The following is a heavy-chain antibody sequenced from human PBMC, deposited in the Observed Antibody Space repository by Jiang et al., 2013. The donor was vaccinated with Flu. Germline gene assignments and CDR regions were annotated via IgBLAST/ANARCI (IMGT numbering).Heavy chain of an antibody. Sequence: VRQAPGKGLEWVAVISYDGSNKYYADSVKGRFTISRDNSKNTLYLQMNSLRAEDTAVYYCAREGCGGDCYVRPHRGLDYWGQGTLVTVSS. V-gene: IGHV3-30-3*01. J-gene: IGHJ4*02. D-gene: IGHD2-21*01. CDR2: ISYDGSNK. CDR3: AREGCGGDCYVRPHRGLDY.